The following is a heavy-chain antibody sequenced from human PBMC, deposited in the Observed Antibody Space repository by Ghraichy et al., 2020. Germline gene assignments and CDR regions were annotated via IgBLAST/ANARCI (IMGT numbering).Heavy chain of an antibody. V-gene: IGHV3-7*03. D-gene: IGHD2-2*01. CDR1: GFTFSSYW. CDR2: IKQDGSEK. J-gene: IGHJ3*02. Sequence: GGSLRLSCAASGFTFSSYWMSWVRQAPGKGLEWVANIKQDGSEKYYVDSVKGRFTISRDNAKSSLYLQMNSLRAEDTAVYYCARVGEVVPAATGSPYYYAEAFDIWGQGTMVTVSS. CDR3: ARVGEVVPAATGSPYYYAEAFDI.